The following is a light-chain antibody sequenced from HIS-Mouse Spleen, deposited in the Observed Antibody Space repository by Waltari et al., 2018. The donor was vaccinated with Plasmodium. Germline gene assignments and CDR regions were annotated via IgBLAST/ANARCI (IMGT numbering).Light chain of an antibody. CDR3: CSYAGSSTWV. Sequence: QSALTQPAAVSGSPGQSITLSCTGPSSDVGRYNLVSWYQQHPGKAPKLMIYEGSKRPSGVSNRFSGSKSGNTASLTISGLQAEDEADYYCCSYAGSSTWVFGGGTKLTVL. CDR2: EGS. J-gene: IGLJ3*02. CDR1: SSDVGRYNL. V-gene: IGLV2-23*01.